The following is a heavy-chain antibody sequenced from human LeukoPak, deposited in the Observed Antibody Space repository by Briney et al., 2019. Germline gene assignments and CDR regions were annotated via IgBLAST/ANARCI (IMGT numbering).Heavy chain of an antibody. V-gene: IGHV3-21*01. Sequence: GGSLRLSCAASGFTFSSYSMNWVRQAPGKWLEWVSSISSSSSYIYYADSVKGRFTISRDNAKNSLYLQLNSLRAEDTAVYYCVREDIVATIDLDYWGQGTLVTVSS. J-gene: IGHJ4*02. CDR3: VREDIVATIDLDY. CDR2: ISSSSSYI. D-gene: IGHD5-12*01. CDR1: GFTFSSYS.